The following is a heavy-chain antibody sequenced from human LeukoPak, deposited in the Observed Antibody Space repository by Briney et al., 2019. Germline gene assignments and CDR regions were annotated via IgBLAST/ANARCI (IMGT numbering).Heavy chain of an antibody. D-gene: IGHD1-26*01. CDR1: GFTFSSYG. CDR2: ISYDGSNK. V-gene: IGHV3-30*18. J-gene: IGHJ4*02. Sequence: QPGGSLRLSCAASGFTFSSYGMHWVRQAPGKGLEWVAVISYDGSNKYYADSVKGRFTISRDNSKNTLYLQMNSLRAEDTAVYYCAKRGATNFYFDYWGQGTLVTVPS. CDR3: AKRGATNFYFDY.